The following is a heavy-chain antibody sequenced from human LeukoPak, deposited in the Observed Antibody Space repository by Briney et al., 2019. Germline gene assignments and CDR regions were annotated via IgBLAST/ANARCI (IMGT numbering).Heavy chain of an antibody. CDR1: GGTFSSYA. CDR2: IIPIFGIA. D-gene: IGHD2-15*01. J-gene: IGHJ6*02. Sequence: ASVKVSCKASGGTFSSYAIRWVRQAPGQGLEWMGRIIPIFGIANYAQKFQGRVTITADKSTSTAYMELSSLRSEDTAVYYCARDLHCSGGSCFSRYYYYYGMDVWGQGTTVTVSS. CDR3: ARDLHCSGGSCFSRYYYYYGMDV. V-gene: IGHV1-69*04.